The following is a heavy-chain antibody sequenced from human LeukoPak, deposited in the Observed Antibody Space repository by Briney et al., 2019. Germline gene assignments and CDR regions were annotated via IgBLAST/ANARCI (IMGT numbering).Heavy chain of an antibody. CDR3: AKDRDYYYYGMDV. Sequence: GGSLRLSCAASGFTFDDYAMHWVRQAPGKGLEWVAVISYDGSNKYYADSVKGRFTISRDKSKNTLYLQMNSLRAEDTAVYYCAKDRDYYYYGMDVWGQGTTVTVSS. CDR2: ISYDGSNK. D-gene: IGHD3-10*01. V-gene: IGHV3-30*18. CDR1: GFTFDDYA. J-gene: IGHJ6*02.